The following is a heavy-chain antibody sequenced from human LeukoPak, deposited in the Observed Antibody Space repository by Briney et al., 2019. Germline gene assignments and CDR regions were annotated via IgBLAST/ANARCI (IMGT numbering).Heavy chain of an antibody. CDR3: AKAPYGGNSLFRDYFDY. Sequence: GGSLRLSCAASTFTLSSYNMNWVRQAPGKGLEWVSSISYSGSYIYYRDSVKGRFTISRDNSKNTLYLQMNSLRAEDTAVYYCAKAPYGGNSLFRDYFDYWGQGTLVTVSS. V-gene: IGHV3-21*01. CDR1: TFTLSSYN. D-gene: IGHD4-23*01. J-gene: IGHJ4*02. CDR2: ISYSGSYI.